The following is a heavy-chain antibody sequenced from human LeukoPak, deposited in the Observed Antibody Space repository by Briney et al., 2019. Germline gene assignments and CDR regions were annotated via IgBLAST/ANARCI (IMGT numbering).Heavy chain of an antibody. CDR1: GGTFSSYA. CDR3: ARADTYYDFWSGYSSCRAFDI. V-gene: IGHV1-8*02. D-gene: IGHD3-3*01. CDR2: MNPNSGNT. J-gene: IGHJ3*02. Sequence: GASVKVSCKASGGTFSSYAISWVRQAPGQGLEWMGWMNPNSGNTGYAQKFQGRVTMTRNTSISTAYMELSSLRSEDTAVYYCARADTYYDFWSGYSSCRAFDIWGQGTMVTVSS.